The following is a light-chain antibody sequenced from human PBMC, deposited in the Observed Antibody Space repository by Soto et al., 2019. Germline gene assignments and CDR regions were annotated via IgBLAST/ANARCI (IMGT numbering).Light chain of an antibody. J-gene: IGKJ2*01. Sequence: DIQMTQSPSSLSASVGDRVTITCRASQGIGTDLGWYRQKPGRAPERLIYSTSSLQSGVPSRFSGSGSGTEFSLTISRLEPEDFAVYYCQHFGCSPLYTFGQGTKLEIK. CDR1: QGIGTD. V-gene: IGKV1-17*01. CDR2: STS. CDR3: QHFGCSPLYT.